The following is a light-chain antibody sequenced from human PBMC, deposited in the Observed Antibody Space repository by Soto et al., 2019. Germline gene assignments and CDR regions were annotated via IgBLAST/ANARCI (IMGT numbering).Light chain of an antibody. V-gene: IGKV3-15*01. J-gene: IGKJ1*01. CDR3: QQYNRGPVT. CDR2: GAS. CDR1: QTITSN. Sequence: EIVMTQSPATLSLSPGERATLSCRASQTITSNLAWYQRKPGQAPRLLIYGASTRATGIPARFSGSGSGTEFTLTISSLQSEDFAVYYCQQYNRGPVTFGQGTKLEIK.